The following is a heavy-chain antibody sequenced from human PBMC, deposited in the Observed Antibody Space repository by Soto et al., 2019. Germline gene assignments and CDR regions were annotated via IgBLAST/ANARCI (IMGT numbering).Heavy chain of an antibody. Sequence: QPAGSLRLSCAASGFTFSSYWMSWVRQAPGKGLEWVANIKQDGSEKYYVDSVKGRFTISRDNAKNSLYLQMNSLRAEDTAVYYCARPNYDFWSGYPNNWFDPWGQGTLVTVYS. V-gene: IGHV3-7*01. CDR1: GFTFSSYW. D-gene: IGHD3-3*01. CDR3: ARPNYDFWSGYPNNWFDP. CDR2: IKQDGSEK. J-gene: IGHJ5*02.